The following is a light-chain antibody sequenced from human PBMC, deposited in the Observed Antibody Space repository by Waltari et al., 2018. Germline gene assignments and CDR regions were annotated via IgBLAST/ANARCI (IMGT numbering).Light chain of an antibody. CDR2: PAS. V-gene: IGKV3-15*01. Sequence: EILMTQSPATLSVSPGERATVTCRASQSVGSNLAWYQHKPGQSPRLLIYPASTTAAGISARFSGSGSGTECILTISVLQSEEFEIYYCQQYNTWAGTFGQGTRVEIK. CDR3: QQYNTWAGT. CDR1: QSVGSN. J-gene: IGKJ1*01.